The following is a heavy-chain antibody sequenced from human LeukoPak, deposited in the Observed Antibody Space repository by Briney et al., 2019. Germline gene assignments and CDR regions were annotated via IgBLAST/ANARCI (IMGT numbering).Heavy chain of an antibody. CDR1: GFTFSSYW. D-gene: IGHD2-2*01. CDR2: INSDGSST. CDR3: ARRGYCSSTSCRDY. Sequence: GGSLRLSCAASGFTFSSYWMHWVRQAPGKWLVWVSRINSDGSSTSYADSVKGRFTISRDNAKNTLYLQMNSLRAEDTAVYYCARRGYCSSTSCRDYWGQGTLVTVSS. J-gene: IGHJ4*02. V-gene: IGHV3-74*01.